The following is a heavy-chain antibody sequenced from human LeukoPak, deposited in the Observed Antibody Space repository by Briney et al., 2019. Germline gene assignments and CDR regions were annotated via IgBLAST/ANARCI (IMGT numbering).Heavy chain of an antibody. J-gene: IGHJ4*02. D-gene: IGHD6-13*01. CDR3: AKVVAGYSSNWYFFDY. V-gene: IGHV4-39*07. Sequence: SETLSLTCTVSGGSISSYYWGWIRQPPGKGLEWIGSMYYSGSAYYNPSLKSRVTISVDTSKNQFSLRLSSVTAADTAVYYCAKVVAGYSSNWYFFDYWGQGTLVTVSS. CDR2: MYYSGSA. CDR1: GGSISSYY.